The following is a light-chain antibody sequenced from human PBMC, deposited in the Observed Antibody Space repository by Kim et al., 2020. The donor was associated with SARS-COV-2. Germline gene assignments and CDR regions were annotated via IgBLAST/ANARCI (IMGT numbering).Light chain of an antibody. CDR3: QAWDSSTAHVV. CDR2: QDS. J-gene: IGLJ2*01. V-gene: IGLV3-1*01. CDR1: KLGDQY. Sequence: SYELTQPPSVSVSPGQTASITCSGDKLGDQYACWYQQKPGQSPVLVIYQDSKRPSGIPERFSGSNSGNTATLTISGTQAMDETDYYCQAWDSSTAHVVFG.